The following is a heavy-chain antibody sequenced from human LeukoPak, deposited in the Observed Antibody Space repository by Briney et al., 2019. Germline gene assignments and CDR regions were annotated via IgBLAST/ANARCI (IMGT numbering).Heavy chain of an antibody. D-gene: IGHD3-22*01. Sequence: SETLSLICTVSGGSISSGDYYWSWIRQPPGKGLEWIGYIYYSGSTYYNPSLKSRVTISVDTSKNQFSLQLNSVTPEDTAVYYCARGVRYYYDSSGYYLSAFDIWGQGTMVTVSS. CDR1: GGSISSGDYY. V-gene: IGHV4-30-4*01. J-gene: IGHJ3*02. CDR3: ARGVRYYYDSSGYYLSAFDI. CDR2: IYYSGST.